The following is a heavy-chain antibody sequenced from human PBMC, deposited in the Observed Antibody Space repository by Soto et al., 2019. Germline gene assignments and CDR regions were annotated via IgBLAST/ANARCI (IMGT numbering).Heavy chain of an antibody. CDR2: IYYSGST. J-gene: IGHJ5*02. CDR3: ARGLSWFDP. V-gene: IGHV4-59*01. CDR1: GGSISSYY. Sequence: TSETLSLTCTVSGGSISSYYWSWIRQPPGKGLEWIGYIYYSGSTNYNPSLKSRVTISVDTSKNQFSLKLSSVTAADTAVYYCARGLSWFDPWGQGTLVTVSS.